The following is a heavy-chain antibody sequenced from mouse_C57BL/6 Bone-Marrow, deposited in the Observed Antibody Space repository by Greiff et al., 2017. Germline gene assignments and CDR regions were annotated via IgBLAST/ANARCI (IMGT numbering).Heavy chain of an antibody. CDR3: AREGYGSPHCYFDV. Sequence: VQLQQSGPELVKPGASVKISCKASGCSFTGYYMNWVKQSPEKSLEWIGEINPSTGGTTYNQKFKAKATLTVDKSSSTAYMQLKSLTSEDSAVYYGAREGYGSPHCYFDVWGTGTTVTVSS. J-gene: IGHJ1*03. V-gene: IGHV1-42*01. CDR1: GCSFTGYY. CDR2: INPSTGGT. D-gene: IGHD1-1*01.